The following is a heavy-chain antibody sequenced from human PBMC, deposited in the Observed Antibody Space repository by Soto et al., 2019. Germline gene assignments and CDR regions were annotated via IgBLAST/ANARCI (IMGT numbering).Heavy chain of an antibody. J-gene: IGHJ5*02. CDR2: IIPIFGTA. V-gene: IGHV1-69*01. CDR1: GGTFSSYA. CDR3: AREGDSSSRNGRWFDP. Sequence: QVQLVQSGAEVKKPGSSVKVSCKASGGTFSSYAISWVRQAPGQGLEWMGGIIPIFGTANYAQKFQGRVTITADEYTSTGYMGLSSLRSEDTAVYYCAREGDSSSRNGRWFDPWGQGTLVTVSS. D-gene: IGHD6-13*01.